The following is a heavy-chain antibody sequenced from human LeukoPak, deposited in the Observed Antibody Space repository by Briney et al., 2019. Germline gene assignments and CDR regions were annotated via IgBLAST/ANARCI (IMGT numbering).Heavy chain of an antibody. J-gene: IGHJ4*01. CDR1: GFTFDDYA. V-gene: IGHV3-9*01. Sequence: GRSLRLSCAASGFTFDDYAMHWVRQAPWKGLEWVSGISWNSGSIGYADSVKGRFTISRDNAKNTLYLQMNSLRAEDTAVYYCVRSAFLTTEFYFDYWGHGTLVTVSS. CDR3: VRSAFLTTEFYFDY. CDR2: ISWNSGSI. D-gene: IGHD4-11*01.